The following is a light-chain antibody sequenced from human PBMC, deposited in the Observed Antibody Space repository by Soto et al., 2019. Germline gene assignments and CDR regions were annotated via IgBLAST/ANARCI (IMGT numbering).Light chain of an antibody. CDR3: QSYDTNLSVL. Sequence: QSVLTQPPSVSGAPGQSVTISCTGSSSNIGAGYDVHWYQQLPGTAPKLLISRNSKRPSGVPERFSGSKSGTSASLAITGLQAEDEADYYCQSYDTNLSVLFGGGTKVTVL. CDR2: RNS. J-gene: IGLJ2*01. CDR1: SSNIGAGYD. V-gene: IGLV1-40*01.